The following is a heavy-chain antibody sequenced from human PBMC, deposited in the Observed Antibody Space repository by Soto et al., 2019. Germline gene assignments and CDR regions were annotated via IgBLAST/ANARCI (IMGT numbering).Heavy chain of an antibody. D-gene: IGHD4-17*01. V-gene: IGHV3-30-3*01. Sequence: PGGSLRLSCAASGFTFSSYGIHWVRQAPGKGLEWVAVISYDGSNKYYADSVKGRFTISRDNSKNTLYLQMNSLRAEDTAVYYCARDLATVTENYYGMDVWGQGTTVTVSS. J-gene: IGHJ6*02. CDR1: GFTFSSYG. CDR3: ARDLATVTENYYGMDV. CDR2: ISYDGSNK.